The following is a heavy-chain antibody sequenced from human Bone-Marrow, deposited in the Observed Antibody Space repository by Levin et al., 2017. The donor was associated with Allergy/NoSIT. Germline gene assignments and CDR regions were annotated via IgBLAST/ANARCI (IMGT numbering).Heavy chain of an antibody. J-gene: IGHJ6*02. CDR3: ARRLAAAAPYYYYGMDV. CDR2: IYPGDSDT. CDR1: GYSFTSYW. Sequence: GGSLRLSCKGSGYSFTSYWIGWVRQMPGKGLEWMGIIYPGDSDTRYSPSFQGQVTISADKSISTAYLQWSSLKASDTAMYYCARRLAAAAPYYYYGMDVWGQWTTVTVSS. V-gene: IGHV5-51*01. D-gene: IGHD6-13*01.